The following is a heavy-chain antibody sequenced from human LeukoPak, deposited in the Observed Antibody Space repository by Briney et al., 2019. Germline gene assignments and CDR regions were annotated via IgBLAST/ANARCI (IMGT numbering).Heavy chain of an antibody. D-gene: IGHD2-21*02. CDR3: ARGLLFSWFDP. V-gene: IGHV4-31*03. Sequence: PSETLSLTCTVSGGSISSGGYYWSWIRQHPGKGLEWIGYIYYSGSTYYNPSLKSRVTISVDTSKNQFSLKLSSVTAADAAVYYCARGLLFSWFDPWGQGTLVTVSS. CDR2: IYYSGST. J-gene: IGHJ5*02. CDR1: GGSISSGGYY.